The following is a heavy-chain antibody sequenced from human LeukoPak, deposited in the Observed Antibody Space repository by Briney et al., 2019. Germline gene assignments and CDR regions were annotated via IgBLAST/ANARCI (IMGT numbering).Heavy chain of an antibody. J-gene: IGHJ3*02. D-gene: IGHD6-13*01. CDR3: ARALSYSSSWYDAFDI. CDR2: ISAYNGNT. Sequence: ASVKVSCKASGYTFTGYYMHWVRQAPGQGLEWMGWISAYNGNTNYAQKLQGRVTMTTDTSTSTAYMELRSLRSDDTAVYYCARALSYSSSWYDAFDIWGQGTMVTVSS. V-gene: IGHV1-18*04. CDR1: GYTFTGYY.